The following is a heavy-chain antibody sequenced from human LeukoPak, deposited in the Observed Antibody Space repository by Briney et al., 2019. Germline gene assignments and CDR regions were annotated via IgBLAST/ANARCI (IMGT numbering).Heavy chain of an antibody. CDR1: GGSISSYY. Sequence: SETLSLTCTVSGGSISSYYWSWIRQPPGKGLEWIGYIYYSGSTNYNPSLKSRVTISVDTSKHQFPLKLSSVTAADTAVYYCARHEYIASYFDYWGQGTLVTVSS. CDR2: IYYSGST. D-gene: IGHD6-6*01. J-gene: IGHJ4*02. V-gene: IGHV4-59*08. CDR3: ARHEYIASYFDY.